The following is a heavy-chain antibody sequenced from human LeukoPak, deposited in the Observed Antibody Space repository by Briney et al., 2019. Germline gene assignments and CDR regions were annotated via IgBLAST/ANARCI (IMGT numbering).Heavy chain of an antibody. CDR2: IYTSGSP. CDR1: GGSISSYY. V-gene: IGHV4-4*09. Sequence: SETLSLTCTLSGGSISSYYWSWIRQPPGNGLELIGYIYTSGSPKYNPPLKPPVTISINTSKNHFSLKLSSVTAADTAVYYCARYSETTGFDPWGQGTLVTLSS. D-gene: IGHD1-26*01. J-gene: IGHJ5*02. CDR3: ARYSETTGFDP.